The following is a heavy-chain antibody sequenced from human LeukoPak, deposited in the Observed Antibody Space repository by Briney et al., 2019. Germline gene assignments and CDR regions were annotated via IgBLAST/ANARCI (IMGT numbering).Heavy chain of an antibody. CDR1: GFTFSSYA. D-gene: IGHD3-10*01. V-gene: IGHV3-23*01. CDR3: ARSGFGELFH. J-gene: IGHJ4*02. Sequence: GGSLRLSCAASGFTFSSYAMTWVRQAPGKGLEWVSAISGSGGSTYYADSVKGRFTISRDNSKKTVYLQMDSLRAEDTAVYYCARSGFGELFHWGQGTLVTVSS. CDR2: ISGSGGST.